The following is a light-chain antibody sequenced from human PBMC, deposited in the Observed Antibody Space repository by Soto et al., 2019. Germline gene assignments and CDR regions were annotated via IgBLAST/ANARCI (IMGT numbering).Light chain of an antibody. Sequence: EIVLTQSPGTLSLSPGERATLSCRASQSVSSSYLAWYQQKPGQAPRLLIYGASSMATGIPDRFSGSGSGTAFTLTISSLEPEDFTVYYCQQYGISPFTFGPGTKVDV. J-gene: IGKJ3*01. CDR2: GAS. CDR1: QSVSSSY. V-gene: IGKV3-20*01. CDR3: QQYGISPFT.